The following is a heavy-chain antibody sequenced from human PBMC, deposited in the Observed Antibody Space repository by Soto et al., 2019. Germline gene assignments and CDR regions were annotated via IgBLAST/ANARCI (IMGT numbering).Heavy chain of an antibody. V-gene: IGHV5-51*01. J-gene: IGHJ4*02. CDR3: ARHGGAHYLSSGYHYALDY. D-gene: IGHD3-22*01. CDR2: IYPGDSYT. CDR1: GYSFTSYW. Sequence: GESLKISCKGSGYSFTSYWIGWVRQMPGKDLEWMGIIYPGDSYTSYSPSFQGHVAFSADRSINTTYLQWSSLRASDTAMYYCARHGGAHYLSSGYHYALDYWGQGTPVTVSS.